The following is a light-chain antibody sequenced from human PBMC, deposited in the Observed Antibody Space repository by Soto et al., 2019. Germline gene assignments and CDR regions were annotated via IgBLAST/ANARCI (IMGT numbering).Light chain of an antibody. CDR3: SSYTDRKNLV. Sequence: QSALTQSPSASGSPGQSVTISCTGTSSDIGGYNSVFWYQQHPGKAPKVIIYDVTKRPSGVPDRFSGSKSGNTASLTVSALQAEDEADYYCSSYTDRKNLVFGTGTKLTVL. J-gene: IGLJ1*01. CDR1: SSDIGGYNS. V-gene: IGLV2-8*01. CDR2: DVT.